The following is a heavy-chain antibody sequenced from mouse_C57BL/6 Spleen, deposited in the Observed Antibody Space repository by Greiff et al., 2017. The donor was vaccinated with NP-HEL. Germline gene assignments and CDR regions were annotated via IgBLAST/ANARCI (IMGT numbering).Heavy chain of an antibody. V-gene: IGHV1-59*01. Sequence: VQLQQPGAELVRPGTSVKLSCKASGYTFTSYWMHWVKQRPGQGLEWIGVIDPSDSYTNYNQKFKGKATLTVDTSSSTAYMQLSSLTSEDSAVYYCARPPYYGKDYFDYWGQGTTLTVSS. CDR3: ARPPYYGKDYFDY. CDR2: IDPSDSYT. CDR1: GYTFTSYW. J-gene: IGHJ2*01. D-gene: IGHD1-1*01.